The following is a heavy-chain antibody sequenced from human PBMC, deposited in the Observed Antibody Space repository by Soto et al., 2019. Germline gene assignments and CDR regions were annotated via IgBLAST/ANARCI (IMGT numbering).Heavy chain of an antibody. CDR3: AKWSYLDY. J-gene: IGHJ4*02. CDR1: GFSFASFA. D-gene: IGHD3-3*01. V-gene: IGHV3-23*04. Sequence: DVRLAESGGGLVQPGGSLRLSCTTSGFSFASFAMTWVRQAPGQGLEWVATIIGSDGKPYYADSVKGRFSISRDTSRNTLYLQMNSLRADDTAIYYCAKWSYLDYWGQGTRVTVSS. CDR2: IIGSDGKP.